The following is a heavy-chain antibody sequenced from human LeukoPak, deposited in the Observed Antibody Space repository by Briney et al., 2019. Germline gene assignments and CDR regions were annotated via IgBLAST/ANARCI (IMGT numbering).Heavy chain of an antibody. D-gene: IGHD3-10*01. CDR1: GGSISSYY. V-gene: IGHV4-59*01. Sequence: SETLSLTCTVSGGSISSYYWSWIRQPPGKGLEWIGYIYYSGSTNYNPSLKSRVTISVDTSKHHFSLKLSSVTAADTAVYYCARERVRGSGVIDYWGQGTLVTVSS. CDR2: IYYSGST. J-gene: IGHJ4*02. CDR3: ARERVRGSGVIDY.